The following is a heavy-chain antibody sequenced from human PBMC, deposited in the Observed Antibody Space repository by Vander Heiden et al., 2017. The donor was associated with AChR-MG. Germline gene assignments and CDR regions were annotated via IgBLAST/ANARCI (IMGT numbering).Heavy chain of an antibody. J-gene: IGHJ5*02. CDR1: GFTVSSNY. D-gene: IGHD4-17*01. V-gene: IGHV3-53*02. CDR3: AREVDYGGNSGWFDP. CDR2: IYSGGST. Sequence: EVQLVETGGGLIQPGGSLRLPCAASGFTVSSNYMSWVRQAPGKGLEWVSVIYSGGSTYDADSVKGRFTISRDNSKNTLYLQMNSLRAEDTAVYYCAREVDYGGNSGWFDPWGQGTLVTVSS.